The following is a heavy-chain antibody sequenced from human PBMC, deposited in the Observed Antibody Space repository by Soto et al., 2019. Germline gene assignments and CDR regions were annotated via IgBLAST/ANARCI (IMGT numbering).Heavy chain of an antibody. Sequence: QVQLVQSGAVMKKPGASVKVSCTASGYTFTSHGISWVRQAPGQGLEWMGWISASNGDTNYAQKYQGRVTVTTDTSTSTGYMELRSLRSEDTAVYYCARMVRGSNIDYYHYMDVWGEGTTVTVSS. J-gene: IGHJ6*03. CDR3: ARMVRGSNIDYYHYMDV. CDR2: ISASNGDT. D-gene: IGHD3-10*01. CDR1: GYTFTSHG. V-gene: IGHV1-18*01.